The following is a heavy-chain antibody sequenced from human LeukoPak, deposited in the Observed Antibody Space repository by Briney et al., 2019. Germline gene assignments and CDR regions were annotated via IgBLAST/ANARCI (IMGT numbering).Heavy chain of an antibody. Sequence: SETLSLTCTVSGGSFSSYYWSWIRQPAGQGPEWIGRIYTGGSTNYNPSLKSRLTMSVDTSKNQFSLKLSSVTAADTAVYYCGRGLEDPPGWIDPWGQGTLVTVSS. CDR1: GGSFSSYY. V-gene: IGHV4-4*07. D-gene: IGHD1-1*01. CDR2: IYTGGST. CDR3: GRGLEDPPGWIDP. J-gene: IGHJ5*02.